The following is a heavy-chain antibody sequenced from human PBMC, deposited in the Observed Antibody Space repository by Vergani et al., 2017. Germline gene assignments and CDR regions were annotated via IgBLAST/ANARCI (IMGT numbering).Heavy chain of an antibody. CDR2: IQFDGSNQ. CDR3: AKHFRGWGIDY. Sequence: QVQLVESGGGVVQRGGSLRLSCATSGFTLSNYDMQWIRQGPGKGLEFVAFIQFDGSNQYYADSVKGRFTLSRDFSKNTLYLQMNSLRTEETAKYYCAKHFRGWGIDYGGQGTQVIVSS. CDR1: GFTLSNYD. J-gene: IGHJ4*02. D-gene: IGHD3-16*01. V-gene: IGHV3-30*02.